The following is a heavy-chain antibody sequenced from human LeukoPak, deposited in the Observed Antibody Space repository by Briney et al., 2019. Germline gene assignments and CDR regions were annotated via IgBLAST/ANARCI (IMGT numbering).Heavy chain of an antibody. J-gene: IGHJ4*02. CDR1: GFTFSSYE. CDR2: ITSSGSKT. V-gene: IGHV3-48*03. D-gene: IGHD5-24*01. CDR3: ARASQF. Sequence: GGSLRLSCAASGFTFSSYEMNWVRQAPGKGLEWLSYITSSGSKTYYADSVKGRFTISRDNPKNSLYLQMNSLRAEDTAVYYCARASQFWGQGTLVTVSS.